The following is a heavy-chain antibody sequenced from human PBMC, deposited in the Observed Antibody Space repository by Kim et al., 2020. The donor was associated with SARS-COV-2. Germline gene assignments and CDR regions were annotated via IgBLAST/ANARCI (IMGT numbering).Heavy chain of an antibody. V-gene: IGHV3-66*01. J-gene: IGHJ3*02. Sequence: TYYADSVKGRFTIFRDNSKITLYLQMNSLRAEDTAVYYCATVLGYDAFDIWGQGTMVTVSS. CDR3: ATVLGYDAFDI. CDR2: T. D-gene: IGHD2-8*02.